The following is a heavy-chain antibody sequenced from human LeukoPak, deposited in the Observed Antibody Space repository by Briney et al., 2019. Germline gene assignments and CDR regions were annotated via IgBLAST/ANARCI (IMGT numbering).Heavy chain of an antibody. V-gene: IGHV4-59*01. Sequence: SETLSLTCTVSGVSISSYYWSWLRQPPGKGLEWIGYIYYSGSTNYNPSLKSRVTISVDTSKNQFSLKLSSVTAADTAVYYCARVSPDYGDSIDYWGQGTLVTVSS. CDR3: ARVSPDYGDSIDY. CDR1: GVSISSYY. D-gene: IGHD4-17*01. CDR2: IYYSGST. J-gene: IGHJ4*02.